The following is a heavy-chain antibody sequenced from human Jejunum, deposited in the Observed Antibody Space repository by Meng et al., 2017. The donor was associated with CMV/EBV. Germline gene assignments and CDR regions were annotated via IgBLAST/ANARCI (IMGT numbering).Heavy chain of an antibody. V-gene: IGHV1-2*02. CDR1: GYTFNHFY. CDR2: VNPNNGGT. D-gene: IGHD3-16*01. J-gene: IGHJ4*02. CDR3: ARGPWGFDL. Sequence: SCKASGYTFNHFYLHWVRQAPGQGLEWMGWVNPNNGGTDYAQKFQGRVIMTSDTSIGTVYMELSRLTFDDTAVYYCARGPWGFDLWGQGTLVTVSS.